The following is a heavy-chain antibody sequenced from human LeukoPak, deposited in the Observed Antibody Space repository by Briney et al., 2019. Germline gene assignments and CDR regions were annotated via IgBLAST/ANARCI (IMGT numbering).Heavy chain of an antibody. CDR1: GGSINGYD. J-gene: IGHJ4*02. D-gene: IGHD5-12*01. Sequence: SETLSHTCTVSGGSINGYDWCWIRQPAGKGLEWIGRVYPSGGFTSNPSRKSRITMSVGKSQNQFSLNLSSVTAADTAVYFSARQNGGYDYFDYWGQGTLVTVSS. CDR3: ARQNGGYDYFDY. V-gene: IGHV4-4*07. CDR2: VYPSGGF.